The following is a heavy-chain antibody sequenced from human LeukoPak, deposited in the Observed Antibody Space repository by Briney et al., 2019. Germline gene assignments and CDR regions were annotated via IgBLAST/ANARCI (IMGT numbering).Heavy chain of an antibody. D-gene: IGHD1-26*01. CDR1: GFTVSSNY. J-gene: IGHJ4*02. Sequence: PGGSLRLSCAASGFTVSSNYMSWVRQAPGKGPEWVSVIYSGGSTYYADSVKGRFTISRDNSKNTLYLQMSSPRAEDTAVYYCASLNWSSCNFDYRGQGTLVTVSS. CDR3: ASLNWSSCNFDY. CDR2: IYSGGST. V-gene: IGHV3-53*01.